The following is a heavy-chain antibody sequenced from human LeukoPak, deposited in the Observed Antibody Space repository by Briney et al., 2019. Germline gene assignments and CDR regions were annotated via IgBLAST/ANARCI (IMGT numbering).Heavy chain of an antibody. V-gene: IGHV3-21*01. CDR2: ISGSSSYI. Sequence: GGSLRLSCAASGFTFSSYSMNWVRQAPGKGLEWVSSISGSSSYIYYADSVKGRFTIYRDNAKNSLYLQMNSLRAEDTALYYCASSWGSSWYLDYWGQGTLVTVSS. CDR1: GFTFSSYS. CDR3: ASSWGSSWYLDY. J-gene: IGHJ4*02. D-gene: IGHD6-13*01.